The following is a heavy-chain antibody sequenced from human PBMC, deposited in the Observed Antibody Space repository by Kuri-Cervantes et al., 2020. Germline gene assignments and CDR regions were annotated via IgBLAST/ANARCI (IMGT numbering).Heavy chain of an antibody. CDR1: GFTFSSYG. J-gene: IGHJ2*01. D-gene: IGHD3-22*01. V-gene: IGHV3-30*03. CDR3: AREASNYYDSSGRDFDL. CDR2: ISYDGSNK. Sequence: GESLKISCAASGFTFSSYGMHWVRQAPGKGLEWVAVISYDGSNKYYADSVKGRLTISRDNSKNTLYLQMNSLRAEDTAVYYCAREASNYYDSSGRDFDLWGRGTLVTVSS.